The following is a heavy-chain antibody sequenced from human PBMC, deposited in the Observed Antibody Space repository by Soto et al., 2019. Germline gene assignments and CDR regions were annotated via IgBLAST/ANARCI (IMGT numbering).Heavy chain of an antibody. V-gene: IGHV4-34*01. J-gene: IGHJ4*02. CDR1: GGSFSGYY. CDR2: INHSGST. D-gene: IGHD6-13*01. Sequence: QVQLQQWGAGLLKPSETLSLTCAVYGGSFSGYYWSWIRQPPGKGLEWMGEINHSGSTNYNPSLKSRVTISVDTSKNQFSLKLSSVTAADTAVYYCARGGFPGYSSSWYSPPLFWGQGTLVTVSS. CDR3: ARGGFPGYSSSWYSPPLF.